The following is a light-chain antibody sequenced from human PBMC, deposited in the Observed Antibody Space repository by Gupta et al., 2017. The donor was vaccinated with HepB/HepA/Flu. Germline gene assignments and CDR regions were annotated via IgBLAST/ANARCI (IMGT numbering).Light chain of an antibody. CDR1: NSDIGSYTL. J-gene: IGLJ2*01. CDR3: CSFARGTTLV. V-gene: IGLV2-23*02. CDR2: GVN. Sequence: QSALTPPASVSGSPGQSITISCTGTNSDIGSYTLVSWYQKHPGKAPKLIIYGVNKRPSGISNRFSGSKSDNTASLTISGLQTEDEAHYYCCSFARGTTLVFGGGTQVTVL.